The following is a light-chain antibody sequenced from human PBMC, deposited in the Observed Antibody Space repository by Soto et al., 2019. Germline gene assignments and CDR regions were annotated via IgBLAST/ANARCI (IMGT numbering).Light chain of an antibody. CDR2: EVR. J-gene: IGLJ3*02. CDR1: MRDVGAYNL. CDR3: SAYTARSPLV. V-gene: IGLV2-14*01. Sequence: QSALTQPASVSGSAGQSITISCSGTMRDVGAYNLVSWYQQHPGTAPKLIIYEVRNRPSGISSRFSGSRSGNTASLTISGLQPEDEGDYYCSAYTARSPLVFGGGTKLTV.